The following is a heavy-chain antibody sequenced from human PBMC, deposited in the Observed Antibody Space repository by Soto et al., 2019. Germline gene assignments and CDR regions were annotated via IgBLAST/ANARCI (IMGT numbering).Heavy chain of an antibody. D-gene: IGHD4-17*01. CDR1: GFTFSSYW. Sequence: PGGSLRLSCAASGFTFSSYWMSWVRQAPGKGLEWVANIKQDGSEKYYVDSVKGRFTISRDNAKNSLYLQMNSLRAEDTAVYYCARDWEAETTVTPYFDYWGQGTLVTVSS. CDR2: IKQDGSEK. V-gene: IGHV3-7*01. J-gene: IGHJ4*02. CDR3: ARDWEAETTVTPYFDY.